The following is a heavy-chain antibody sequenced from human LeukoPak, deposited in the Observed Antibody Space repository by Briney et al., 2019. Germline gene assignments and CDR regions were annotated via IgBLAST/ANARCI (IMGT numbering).Heavy chain of an antibody. V-gene: IGHV1-18*01. CDR2: ISAYNGNT. CDR1: GYTFTSYG. J-gene: IGHJ3*02. Sequence: GASVKVSCKASGYTFTSYGISWVRQAPGQGLEWMGWISAYNGNTNYAQKLQGRVTMTTDTSTSTAYMELRSLRSDDTAVYYCARVNYDTLTGSSDAFDIWGQGTMVTVSS. CDR3: ARVNYDTLTGSSDAFDI. D-gene: IGHD3-9*01.